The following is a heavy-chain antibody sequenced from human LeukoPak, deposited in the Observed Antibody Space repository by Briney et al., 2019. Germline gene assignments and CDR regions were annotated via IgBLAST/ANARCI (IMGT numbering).Heavy chain of an antibody. CDR1: GYTFTGYY. CDR2: INPNSGGT. Sequence: ASVKVSCKASGYTFTGYYMHWVRQAPGQGLEWMGWINPNSGGTNYAQKFQGRVTMTRDTSISTAYMELSRLRSDDTAVCYCARAMPIVATIHGDNRFDPWGQGTLVTVSS. D-gene: IGHD5-12*01. J-gene: IGHJ5*02. V-gene: IGHV1-2*02. CDR3: ARAMPIVATIHGDNRFDP.